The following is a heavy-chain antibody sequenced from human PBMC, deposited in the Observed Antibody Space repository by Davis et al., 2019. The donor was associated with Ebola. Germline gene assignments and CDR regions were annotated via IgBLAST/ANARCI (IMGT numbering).Heavy chain of an antibody. V-gene: IGHV3-33*08. D-gene: IGHD1-26*01. Sequence: GGSLRLSCAASGFTFSSYAMHWVRQAPGKGLEWVAVIWYDGSNKYYADSVKGRFTISRDNAKNSLYLQMNSLRDEDTAVYYCATMGGGSRFPWEDGVLTYYYGMDVWGQGTTVTVSS. CDR3: ATMGGGSRFPWEDGVLTYYYGMDV. CDR2: IWYDGSNK. J-gene: IGHJ6*02. CDR1: GFTFSSYA.